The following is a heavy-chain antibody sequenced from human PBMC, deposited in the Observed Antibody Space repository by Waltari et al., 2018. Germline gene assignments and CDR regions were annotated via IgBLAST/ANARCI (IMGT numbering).Heavy chain of an antibody. CDR1: GGSITSNRHY. Sequence: QLHLQESGPGLVKPSETLSLTCSVSGGSITSNRHYWGWIRQPPGKGPEWTGTISYSGATYNNPSLKRRVTISVDTSKNKYSLKLTSVTAADTAVYYCATYIGASIGTAAFDVWGQGTMVTVSS. V-gene: IGHV4-39*01. D-gene: IGHD5-12*01. J-gene: IGHJ3*01. CDR2: ISYSGAT. CDR3: ATYIGASIGTAAFDV.